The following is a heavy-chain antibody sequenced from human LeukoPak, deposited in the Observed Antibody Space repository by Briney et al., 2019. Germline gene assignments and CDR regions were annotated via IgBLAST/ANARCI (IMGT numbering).Heavy chain of an antibody. J-gene: IGHJ6*02. V-gene: IGHV3-30*18. D-gene: IGHD6-19*01. CDR2: ISYDGSNK. CDR1: GFTFSSYG. CDR3: AQAKYSSGWDYYYYGMDV. Sequence: SGRSLRLSCAASGFTFSSYGMQWVRQAPGKGLEWVAVISYDGSNKYYADSVNGRFPISRDNSKNTLYLQMNSLRAEDTAVYYCAQAKYSSGWDYYYYGMDVWGQGTTVTVSS.